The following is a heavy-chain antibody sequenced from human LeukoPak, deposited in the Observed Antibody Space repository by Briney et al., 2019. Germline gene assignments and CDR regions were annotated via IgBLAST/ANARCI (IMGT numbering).Heavy chain of an antibody. J-gene: IGHJ6*02. CDR3: ASYYYDSSGYYYYYYGMDV. V-gene: IGHV1-2*06. CDR2: INPNSGGT. CDR1: GNTFTGYY. D-gene: IGHD3-22*01. Sequence: ASVKVSCKASGNTFTGYYMHWVRQAPGQGLEWMGRINPNSGGTDYAQKFQGRVTMTRDTSISTAYMELSRLRSDDTAVYYCASYYYDSSGYYYYYYGMDVWGQGTTVTVSS.